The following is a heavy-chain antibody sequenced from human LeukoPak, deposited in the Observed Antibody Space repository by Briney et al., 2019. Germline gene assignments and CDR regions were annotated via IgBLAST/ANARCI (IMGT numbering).Heavy chain of an antibody. CDR2: ISSVSSTA. J-gene: IGHJ6*03. Sequence: GGSLRLSCAASGFNFRNYKMTWVRQAPGKGLEWVSSISSVSSTAYYADSVNGRFTLSRDNAKNSLFLQMNSLRAEDTAVYYCARATIALYYYYMDVWGKGTTVTVSS. V-gene: IGHV3-48*04. CDR3: ARATIALYYYYMDV. CDR1: GFNFRNYK. D-gene: IGHD2-21*01.